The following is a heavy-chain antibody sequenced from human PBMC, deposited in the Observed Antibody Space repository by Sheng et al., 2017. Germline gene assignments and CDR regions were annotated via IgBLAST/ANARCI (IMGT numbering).Heavy chain of an antibody. J-gene: IGHJ4*02. CDR2: IYYSGST. D-gene: IGHD3-22*01. CDR3: ARFTDYYDSSGYSPPYYFDY. CDR1: GGSISSGGYS. Sequence: QVQLQESGPGLVKPSQTLSLTCAVSGGSISSGGYSWSWIRQPPGKGLEWIGYIYYSGSTYYNPSLKSRVTISVDTSKNQFSLKLSSVTAADTAVYYCARFTDYYDSSGYSPPYYFDYWGQGTLVTVSS. V-gene: IGHV4-30-4*07.